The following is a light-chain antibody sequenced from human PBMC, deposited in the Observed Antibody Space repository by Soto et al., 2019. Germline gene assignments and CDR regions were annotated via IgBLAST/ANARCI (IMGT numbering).Light chain of an antibody. Sequence: QSALTQPASVSGSPGQSITISCTGTSSDIGNYNLVSWYQQHPGKAPKFLIYAVTKRPSGVSSRFSGSKSGNTASLTISGLQAEDEADYYCCSYADSSPVVFGGGTQLTVL. J-gene: IGLJ2*01. CDR1: SSDIGNYNL. CDR2: AVT. V-gene: IGLV2-23*02. CDR3: CSYADSSPVV.